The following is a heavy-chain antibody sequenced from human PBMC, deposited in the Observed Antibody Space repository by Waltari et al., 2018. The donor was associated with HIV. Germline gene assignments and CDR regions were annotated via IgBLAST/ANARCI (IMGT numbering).Heavy chain of an antibody. D-gene: IGHD2-2*01. CDR3: VRADSSTFHWGTYFES. Sequence: QLVESGGLVKEPGGSLTLSCRVSGITFDNYAMNWVRQFPGKVLDGVALISGDYRVTLYTDSVKGRFTIYRDNEKDSVYLHMDGLKTADSALYFCVRADSSTFHWGTYFESWGQGALVSVST. CDR2: ISGDYRVT. CDR1: GITFDNYA. J-gene: IGHJ1*01. V-gene: IGHV3-43D*04.